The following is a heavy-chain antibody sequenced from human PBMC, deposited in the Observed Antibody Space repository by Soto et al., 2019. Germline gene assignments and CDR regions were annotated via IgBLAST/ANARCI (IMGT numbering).Heavy chain of an antibody. D-gene: IGHD2-15*01. J-gene: IGHJ6*03. CDR1: GFTFISYA. CDR2: ISGSGGST. Sequence: PGGSMRLSSAASGFTFISYAMSLVRKAPGKGLEWVSAISGSGGSTYYADSVKGRFTISRDNSKNTLYLQMNSLRAEDTAVYYCAKGQTYCSGGSCYYYYYMDVWGKGTTVTVSS. CDR3: AKGQTYCSGGSCYYYYYMDV. V-gene: IGHV3-23*01.